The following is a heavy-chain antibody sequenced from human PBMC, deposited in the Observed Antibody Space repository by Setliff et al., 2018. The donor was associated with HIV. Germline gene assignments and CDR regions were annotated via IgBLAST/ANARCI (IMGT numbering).Heavy chain of an antibody. V-gene: IGHV4-34*01. J-gene: IGHJ4*02. CDR1: GGSFSGYY. D-gene: IGHD3-16*01. CDR3: ARGTLYYDYVWGTPFPFDY. CDR2: INHSGST. Sequence: PSETLSLTCAVYGGSFSGYYWSWIRQPPGKGLEWIGEINHSGSTNYNPSLKSRVTISVDTSKHQFSLNLNSVTAADTAMYYCARGTLYYDYVWGTPFPFDYWGQGTLVTVSS.